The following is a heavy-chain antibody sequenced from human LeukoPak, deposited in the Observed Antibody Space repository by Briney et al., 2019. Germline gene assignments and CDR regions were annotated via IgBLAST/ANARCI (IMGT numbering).Heavy chain of an antibody. J-gene: IGHJ4*02. CDR3: AKDQVVDYYDSSGYQYYFEY. CDR2: IRYDGSKK. V-gene: IGHV3-30*02. CDR1: GFTFSSYG. Sequence: GGSLRLSCAACGFTFSSYGMHWVRQAPGKGLEWVAFIRYDGSKKYYADSVKGRFTISRDNSKNTLHLQMNSLRAEDTAVYYCAKDQVVDYYDSSGYQYYFEYWGQGTLVTVSS. D-gene: IGHD3-22*01.